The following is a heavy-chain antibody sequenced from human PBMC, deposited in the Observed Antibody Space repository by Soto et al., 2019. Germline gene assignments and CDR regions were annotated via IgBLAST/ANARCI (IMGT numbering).Heavy chain of an antibody. V-gene: IGHV3-33*01. D-gene: IGHD1-26*01. Sequence: QVQLVESGGGVVQPGRSLRLSCAASGFTFSSYGMHWVRQAPGKGLEWVAVIWYDGSNKYYADSVKGRFTISRDNSKNTLYLQMNSLRAEDTAVYYCARDRRETITTMDVWGQGTTVTVSS. J-gene: IGHJ6*02. CDR1: GFTFSSYG. CDR3: ARDRRETITTMDV. CDR2: IWYDGSNK.